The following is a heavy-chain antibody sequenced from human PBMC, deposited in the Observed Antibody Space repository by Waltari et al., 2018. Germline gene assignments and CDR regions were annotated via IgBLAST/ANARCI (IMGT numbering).Heavy chain of an antibody. Sequence: EVLLSESGGRLVQPGGSLTLSCLPSGFTLRSYSMGWVRQEPGKGLGWVSGVSGNGGGTDYADSVKGRFTLSRDNSKNILYLQMNSLRAEDTAIYYCAKDRIAGGQLGSRFDYWGQGTLVTVSS. V-gene: IGHV3-23*01. D-gene: IGHD6-6*01. CDR2: VSGNGGGT. CDR3: AKDRIAGGQLGSRFDY. CDR1: GFTLRSYS. J-gene: IGHJ4*02.